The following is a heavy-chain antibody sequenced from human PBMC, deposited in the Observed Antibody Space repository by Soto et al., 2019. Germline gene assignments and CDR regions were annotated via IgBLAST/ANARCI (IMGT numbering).Heavy chain of an antibody. D-gene: IGHD2-8*01. CDR2: IFDSGST. CDR1: GGSISGGVHS. CDR3: AREIMPLTNDWYVDL. Sequence: QVQLQESGPGLVKPSETLSLTCTVSGGSISGGVHSWSWIRQPPGKGLGWIGHIFDSGSTYYNPSLRSRLTISVDTSKNQFSLRLSSVTAADTAVYYCAREIMPLTNDWYVDLWGRGTLVTVSS. V-gene: IGHV4-30-4*01. J-gene: IGHJ2*01.